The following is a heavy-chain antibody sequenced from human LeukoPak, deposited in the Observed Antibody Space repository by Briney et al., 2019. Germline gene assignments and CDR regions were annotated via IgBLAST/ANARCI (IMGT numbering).Heavy chain of an antibody. CDR3: ARDLLYYSGPGSPLEY. J-gene: IGHJ4*02. CDR2: ISNSGSII. V-gene: IGHV3-48*03. Sequence: PGGSLRLSCAASGFTFSSYEMNWVRQAPGKGLEWVSYISNSGSIIYYADSVKGRFTISRDNAKNSLYLQMNSLRAEDTAVYYCARDLLYYSGPGSPLEYWGQGTLVTVSS. D-gene: IGHD3-10*01. CDR1: GFTFSSYE.